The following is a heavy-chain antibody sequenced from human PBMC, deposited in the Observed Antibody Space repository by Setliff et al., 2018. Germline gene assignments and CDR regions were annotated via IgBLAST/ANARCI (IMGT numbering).Heavy chain of an antibody. Sequence: GASVKVSCKASGYTFTGYFIHWVRQAPGQGLEWMGWINPNSGGTNYAQKFQGRVTLTRDTSINTAYMELSRLRHDDTAIYYCAKDGSSVVRFLEWSHKDYYYMDVWGKGTTVTVSS. CDR1: GYTFTGYF. V-gene: IGHV1-2*02. D-gene: IGHD3-3*01. CDR3: AKDGSSVVRFLEWSHKDYYYMDV. J-gene: IGHJ6*03. CDR2: INPNSGGT.